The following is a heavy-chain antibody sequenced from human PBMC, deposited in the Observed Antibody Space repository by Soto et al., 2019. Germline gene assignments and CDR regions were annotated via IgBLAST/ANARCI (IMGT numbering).Heavy chain of an antibody. CDR2: IYYSGST. CDR1: GGSINTSSYY. Sequence: QLQLQVSGPGLVKPSETLSLNCTVSGGSINTSSYYWGWIRQPPGKGLEWIGSIYYSGSTYYKPSLKSRVXXSXDXXKNQFSLKLSSVTAADTAVYYCARNDYSSSWYVNYWGQGTLVTVSS. D-gene: IGHD6-13*01. CDR3: ARNDYSSSWYVNY. J-gene: IGHJ4*02. V-gene: IGHV4-39*01.